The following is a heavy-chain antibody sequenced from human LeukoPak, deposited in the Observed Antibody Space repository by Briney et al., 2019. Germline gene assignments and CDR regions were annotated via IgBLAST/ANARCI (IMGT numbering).Heavy chain of an antibody. CDR1: GFSFSSDS. J-gene: IGHJ4*02. CDR3: ARDQMGFWSGYPFDY. D-gene: IGHD3-3*01. CDR2: ISSSSSYI. V-gene: IGHV3-21*01. Sequence: GGSLRLSCAASGFSFSSDSMNWVRQAPGKGLEWVSSISSSSSYIYYADSVKGRFTISRDNAKNSLYLQMNSLGAEDTAVYYCARDQMGFWSGYPFDYWGQGTLVTVSS.